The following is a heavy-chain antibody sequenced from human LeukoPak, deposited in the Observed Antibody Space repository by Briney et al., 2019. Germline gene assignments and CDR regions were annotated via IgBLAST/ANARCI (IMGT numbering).Heavy chain of an antibody. V-gene: IGHV4-59*08. CDR2: IYYSGST. Sequence: PSETLSLTCTVSGGSISSYYWSWIRQPPGKGLEWIGYIYYSGSTYYSPSLKSRLTISVDTSKNQFSLKLSSVTAADTAVYYCARHLRLGGNDYFDYWGQGTLVTVSS. D-gene: IGHD4-23*01. J-gene: IGHJ4*02. CDR1: GGSISSYY. CDR3: ARHLRLGGNDYFDY.